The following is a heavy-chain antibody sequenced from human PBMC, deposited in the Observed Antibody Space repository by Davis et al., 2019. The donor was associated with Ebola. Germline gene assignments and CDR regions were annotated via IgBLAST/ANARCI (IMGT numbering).Heavy chain of an antibody. CDR2: ISGSGGST. J-gene: IGHJ6*02. V-gene: IGHV3-23*01. Sequence: GESLRLSCAASGFTFSSYAMSWVRQAPGKGLEWVSAISGSGGSTYYADSVKGRFTISRDNSKNTLYLQMNSLRAEDTAVYYCAKDDSSWYTVGYYYGMGVWGQGTPVTVSS. D-gene: IGHD6-13*01. CDR1: GFTFSSYA. CDR3: AKDDSSWYTVGYYYGMGV.